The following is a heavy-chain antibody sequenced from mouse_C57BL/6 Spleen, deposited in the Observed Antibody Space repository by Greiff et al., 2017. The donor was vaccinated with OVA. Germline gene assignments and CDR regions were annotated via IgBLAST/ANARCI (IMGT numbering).Heavy chain of an antibody. Sequence: VQLQQSGAELVRPGTSVKVSCKASGYAFTNYLIEWVQQRPGQGLEWIGVINPGGGGTTYNAKFKGKATLTADKSSSTAYMQLSSLTSEDSAVYFCARRTVVDWYFDVWGTGTTVTVSS. CDR3: ARRTVVDWYFDV. D-gene: IGHD1-1*01. CDR1: GYAFTNYL. V-gene: IGHV1-54*01. J-gene: IGHJ1*03. CDR2: INPGGGGT.